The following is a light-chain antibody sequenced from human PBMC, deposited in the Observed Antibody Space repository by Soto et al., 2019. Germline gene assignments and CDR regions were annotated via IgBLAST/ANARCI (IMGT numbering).Light chain of an antibody. Sequence: QSALTQPRSVSGFPGQSGTIACAGTSSDVGGYNYVSWYQQHPGKAPKVMIYDVSERPSGVPDRFSGSKSGNTASLTISGLQAEDEADYYCCSYAGSPRYVFGTGTKLTVL. CDR2: DVS. V-gene: IGLV2-11*01. CDR1: SSDVGGYNY. J-gene: IGLJ1*01. CDR3: CSYAGSPRYV.